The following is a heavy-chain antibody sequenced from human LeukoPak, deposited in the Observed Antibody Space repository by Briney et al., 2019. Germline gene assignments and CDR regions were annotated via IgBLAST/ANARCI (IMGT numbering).Heavy chain of an antibody. Sequence: ASVKVSCKASGYTFTGYYMHWVRQAPGQGLEWMGWINPNSGGTNYAQKFQGRVTMTRDTSISTAYMEPSRLRSDDTAVYYCARDLYLGTYNLDYWGQGTLVTVSS. CDR3: ARDLYLGTYNLDY. D-gene: IGHD1-1*01. CDR1: GYTFTGYY. J-gene: IGHJ4*02. CDR2: INPNSGGT. V-gene: IGHV1-2*02.